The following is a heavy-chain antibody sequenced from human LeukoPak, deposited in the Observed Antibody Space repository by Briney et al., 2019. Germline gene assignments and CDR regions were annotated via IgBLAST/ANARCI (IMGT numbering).Heavy chain of an antibody. V-gene: IGHV3-74*01. CDR1: GFTFSTYW. CDR2: INSDGTIT. J-gene: IGHJ3*02. D-gene: IGHD6-13*01. Sequence: PGGSLRLSCAASGFTFSTYWMHWVRQVPGKGLVWVSRINSDGTITTYADSVKGRFTISRDNAKNTLYLQMNSLRAEDTAVYYCAKESSIIAAAGPDAFDIWGQGTMVTVSS. CDR3: AKESSIIAAAGPDAFDI.